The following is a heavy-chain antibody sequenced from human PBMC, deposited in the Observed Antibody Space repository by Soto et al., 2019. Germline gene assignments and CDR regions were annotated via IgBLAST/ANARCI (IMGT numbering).Heavy chain of an antibody. D-gene: IGHD2-21*02. CDR1: GDTFTDYY. J-gene: IGHJ4*02. CDR2: VNPSGGHT. V-gene: IGHV1-46*01. CDR3: ARGGRVVVVTAALDY. Sequence: QVQLVQSGAEVKKPGASVKVSCKASGDTFTDYYIHWVRQAPGQGLEWMGTVNPSGGHTTYAQHXLXXXTXXRDTSTSKLYMELTSLTSEDTAIYYCARGGRVVVVTAALDYWGQGTLVTVSS.